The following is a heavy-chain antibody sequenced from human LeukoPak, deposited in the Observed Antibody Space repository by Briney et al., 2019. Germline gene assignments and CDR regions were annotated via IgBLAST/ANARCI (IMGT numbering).Heavy chain of an antibody. Sequence: SETLSLTCTVSGGSISSGDYYWSWIRQPPGKGLEWIGYIYYSGSTYYNPSLKSRVTISVDTSKNQFSLKLSSVTAADTAVYYCARDYTTVTLSRGWFDPWGQGTLVTVSS. CDR2: IYYSGST. D-gene: IGHD4-11*01. CDR3: ARDYTTVTLSRGWFDP. J-gene: IGHJ5*02. V-gene: IGHV4-30-4*08. CDR1: GGSISSGDYY.